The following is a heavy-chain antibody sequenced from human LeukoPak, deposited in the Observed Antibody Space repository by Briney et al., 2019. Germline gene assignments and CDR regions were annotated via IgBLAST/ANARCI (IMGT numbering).Heavy chain of an antibody. Sequence: GASVKVSCKASGYTFTSYGISWVRQAPGQGLEWMGWISAYNGNTNYAQKLQGRVTMTTDTSTSTAYMELSRLRSDDTAVYYCAREVVPAASHDAFDIWGQGTMVTVSS. D-gene: IGHD2-2*01. J-gene: IGHJ3*02. V-gene: IGHV1-18*01. CDR2: ISAYNGNT. CDR1: GYTFTSYG. CDR3: AREVVPAASHDAFDI.